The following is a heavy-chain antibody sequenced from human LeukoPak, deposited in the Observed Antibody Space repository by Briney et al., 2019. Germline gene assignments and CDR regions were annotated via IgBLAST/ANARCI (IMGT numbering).Heavy chain of an antibody. D-gene: IGHD3-9*01. Sequence: ASVKVSCKASGYTFTSYGISWVRQAPGQGLEWMGWISTYNGNTNYAQKLQGRVTMTTDTSTSTVYMELKSLRSDDTAVYYCARVPYDVLTGYSTYYFDYWGQGTPVTVSS. CDR3: ARVPYDVLTGYSTYYFDY. CDR2: ISTYNGNT. V-gene: IGHV1-18*04. J-gene: IGHJ4*02. CDR1: GYTFTSYG.